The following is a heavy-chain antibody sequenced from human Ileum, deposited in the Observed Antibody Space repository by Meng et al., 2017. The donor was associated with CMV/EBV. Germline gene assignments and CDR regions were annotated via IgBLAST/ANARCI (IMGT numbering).Heavy chain of an antibody. CDR2: INHVGRT. J-gene: IGHJ4*02. CDR3: ARGLFRYPAYFDL. Sequence: QLGPGSLKPSETLSLTCAVNGGSLRGHYGNWIRQSPGNGLQWIAEINHVGRTNSNPSLASRVTISQDTSKNQCSLKLNSVTVADSAVYYCARGLFRYPAYFDLWGQGTLVTASS. CDR1: GGSLRGHY. D-gene: IGHD3-16*02. V-gene: IGHV4-34*01.